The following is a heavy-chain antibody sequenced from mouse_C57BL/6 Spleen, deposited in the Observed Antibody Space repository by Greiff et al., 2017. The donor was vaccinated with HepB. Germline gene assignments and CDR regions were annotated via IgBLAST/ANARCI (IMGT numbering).Heavy chain of an antibody. V-gene: IGHV1-82*01. D-gene: IGHD3-3*01. CDR2: IYPGDGDT. J-gene: IGHJ4*01. CDR3: AISGDRSVDYAMDY. CDR1: GYAFSSSW. Sequence: VQLQQSGPELVKPGASVKISCKASGYAFSSSWMNWVKQRPGKGLEWIGRIYPGDGDTNYNGKFKGKATLTADKSSSPAYMQRSSLTSEDSAVYFWAISGDRSVDYAMDYWGQGNSVTVSS.